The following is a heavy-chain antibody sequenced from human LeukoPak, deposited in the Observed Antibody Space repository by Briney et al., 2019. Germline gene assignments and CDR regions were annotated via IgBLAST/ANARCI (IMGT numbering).Heavy chain of an antibody. CDR3: ARDRIPLIAAAYNRYYYMDV. CDR1: GFTFSSYA. D-gene: IGHD6-13*01. J-gene: IGHJ6*03. CDR2: ISYDGSNK. V-gene: IGHV3-30*04. Sequence: PGGSLRLSCAASGFTFSSYAMHWVRRAPGKGLEWVAVISYDGSNKYYADSVKGRFTISRDNSKNTLYLQMNSLRAEDTAVYYCARDRIPLIAAAYNRYYYMDVWGKGTTVTVSS.